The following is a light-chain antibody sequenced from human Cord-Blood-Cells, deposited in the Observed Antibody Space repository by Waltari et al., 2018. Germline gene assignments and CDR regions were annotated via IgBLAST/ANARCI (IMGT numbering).Light chain of an antibody. J-gene: IGKJ1*01. CDR1: QSVSSN. V-gene: IGKV3-15*01. CDR3: QQYNNWPWT. CDR2: GAS. Sequence: ELVMTQPPATLSVSPGERATLSCRASQSVSSNFAWYQQKPGQAPRLLIYGASTRATGIPARFSGSGSGTEFTLTISSLQSEDFAVYYCQQYNNWPWTFGQGTKVEIK.